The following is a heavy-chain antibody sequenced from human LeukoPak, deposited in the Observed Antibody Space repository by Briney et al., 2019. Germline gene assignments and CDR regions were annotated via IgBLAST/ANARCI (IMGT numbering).Heavy chain of an antibody. CDR1: GGSISSSSYY. V-gene: IGHV4-39*01. CDR2: IYYSGST. D-gene: IGHD5-18*01. Sequence: SQTLSLTCTVSGGSISSSSYYWGWIRQPPGKGLEWIGSIYYSGSTYYNPSLKSRVTISVDTSKNQFSLKLSSVTAADTAVYYCARIKSSGYSYGYSFYYYYYGMDVWGQGTTVTVSS. J-gene: IGHJ6*02. CDR3: ARIKSSGYSYGYSFYYYYYGMDV.